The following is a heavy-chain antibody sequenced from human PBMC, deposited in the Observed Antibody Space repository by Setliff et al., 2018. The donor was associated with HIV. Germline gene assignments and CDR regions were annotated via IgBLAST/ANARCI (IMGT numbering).Heavy chain of an antibody. V-gene: IGHV1-18*04. CDR1: GYTFTSYY. CDR3: ARYNFWSGYESDY. CDR2: VSPYNGDT. Sequence: ASVKVSCKASGYTFTSYYMHWVRQAPGQGLEWMGWVSPYNGDTKYAQKFQGRVTMTTDTSARTGYMELRNLRSDDTAVYYCARYNFWSGYESDYWGQGTLVTVSS. J-gene: IGHJ4*02. D-gene: IGHD3-3*01.